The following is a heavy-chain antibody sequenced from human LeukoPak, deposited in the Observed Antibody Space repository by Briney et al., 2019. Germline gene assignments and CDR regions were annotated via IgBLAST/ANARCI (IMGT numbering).Heavy chain of an antibody. D-gene: IGHD3-10*01. Sequence: SETLSLTCTVSGGSISSHYWSWIRQPAGKGLEWIGRIDTSGNTNYKPSLKSRVTISVDTSKNQFSLKLSSVTAADTAVYYCARDYYGSGPSDYWGQGTLVTVSS. J-gene: IGHJ4*02. CDR2: IDTSGNT. CDR1: GGSISSHY. CDR3: ARDYYGSGPSDY. V-gene: IGHV4-4*07.